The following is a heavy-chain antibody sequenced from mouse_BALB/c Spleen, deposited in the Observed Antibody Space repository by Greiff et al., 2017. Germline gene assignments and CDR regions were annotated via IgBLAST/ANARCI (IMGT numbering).Heavy chain of an antibody. V-gene: IGHV1S135*01. CDR1: GYSFTDYS. CDR3: ASSVLPWALAY. Sequence: VQLQQSGPELVKPGASVTISCKASGYSFTDYSMHWVRQCPGKGLEWLGEIGPCGGATSYKQKLKSKATLTVDKTSRTAFMQHSMLTYEASAVYYAASSVLPWALAYWGQGTSVTVSA. J-gene: IGHJ4*01. CDR2: IGPCGGAT.